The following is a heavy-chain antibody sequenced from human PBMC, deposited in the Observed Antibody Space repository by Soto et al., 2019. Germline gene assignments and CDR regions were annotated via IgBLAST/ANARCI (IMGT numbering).Heavy chain of an antibody. V-gene: IGHV1-18*01. CDR1: GYTFTRYG. J-gene: IGHJ6*02. Sequence: AXVKVSCKASGYTFTRYGISWVRQAPGQGLEWMGWISGYNGDTTYAQKFQGRVTMTIDTSTSTAYMELRGLTSDDTAVYYCAKNGQPPYYYYGLDVWGQGTKVTVSS. CDR3: AKNGQPPYYYYGLDV. D-gene: IGHD2-8*01. CDR2: ISGYNGDT.